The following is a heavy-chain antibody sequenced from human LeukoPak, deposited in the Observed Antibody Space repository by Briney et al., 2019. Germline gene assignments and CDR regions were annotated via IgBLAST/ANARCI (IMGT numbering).Heavy chain of an antibody. J-gene: IGHJ4*02. Sequence: PGGSLRLSCAASGFTFSNYEMNWLRQAPGKGLEWVSYISSRDSIIYYADYVKGRFTISRDNAKNSLYLQMNSLRAEDTAVYYCATGGACSGGSCYGYFDYWGQGTLVTVSS. CDR3: ATGGACSGGSCYGYFDY. CDR2: ISSRDSII. V-gene: IGHV3-48*03. CDR1: GFTFSNYE. D-gene: IGHD2-15*01.